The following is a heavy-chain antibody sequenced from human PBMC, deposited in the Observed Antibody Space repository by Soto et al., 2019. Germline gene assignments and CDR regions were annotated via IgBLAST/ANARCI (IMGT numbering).Heavy chain of an antibody. D-gene: IGHD3-10*01. CDR1: GGSVSGYY. V-gene: IGHV4-34*01. CDR3: AMGSGRITMVRGVLFDY. Sequence: SETLSLTCAVYGGSVSGYYWSWIRQPPGKGLEWIGEINHSGSTNYNPSLKSRVTISVDTSKNQFSLKLSSVTAADTAVYYCAMGSGRITMVRGVLFDYWGQGTLVTVSS. CDR2: INHSGST. J-gene: IGHJ4*02.